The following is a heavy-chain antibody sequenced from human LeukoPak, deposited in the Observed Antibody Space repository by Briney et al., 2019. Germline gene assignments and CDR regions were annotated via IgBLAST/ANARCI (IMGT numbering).Heavy chain of an antibody. CDR2: IHPNSGGT. CDR3: ARDLMGIAYRGAFYY. Sequence: GASVKVSCKASGYTFTDYYMHWVRQAPGQGLEWMGWIHPNSGGTNYAQKFQGRVTMTRDTSISTVYMELSRLRSDDTAVYYCARDLMGIAYRGAFYYWGQGTLVTVSS. CDR1: GYTFTDYY. V-gene: IGHV1-2*02. D-gene: IGHD6-13*01. J-gene: IGHJ4*02.